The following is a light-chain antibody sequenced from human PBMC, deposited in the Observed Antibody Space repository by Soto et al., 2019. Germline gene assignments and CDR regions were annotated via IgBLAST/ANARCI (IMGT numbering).Light chain of an antibody. Sequence: QLVLTQSPSASASLGASVKLTCTLSSLHSSYAIAWHQQQPEKGPRYLMKLNSDGSHSKGDGIPDRFSGSSSGAERYLTISSLQSEDEADYYCQTWGTGIFVVFGGGTKPTVL. CDR1: SLHSSYA. J-gene: IGLJ2*01. CDR2: LNSDGSH. V-gene: IGLV4-69*01. CDR3: QTWGTGIFVV.